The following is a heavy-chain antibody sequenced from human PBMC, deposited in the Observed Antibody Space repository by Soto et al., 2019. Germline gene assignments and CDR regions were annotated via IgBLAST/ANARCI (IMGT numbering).Heavy chain of an antibody. J-gene: IGHJ4*02. CDR3: AREDRTNGYNYDY. CDR2: ISYSGSS. CDR1: GGSNIRDGYY. Sequence: SETLSLTCTVSGGSNIRDGYYWSWIRQHPGKGLEWIAYISYSGSSYSNPSLKSRVTMSVDTSKNQFSLKVTSVTAADTAIYYCAREDRTNGYNYDYWGQGTLVTVSS. D-gene: IGHD1-1*01. V-gene: IGHV4-31*03.